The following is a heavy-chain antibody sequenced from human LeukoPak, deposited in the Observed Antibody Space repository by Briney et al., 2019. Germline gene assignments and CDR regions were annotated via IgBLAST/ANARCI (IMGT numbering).Heavy chain of an antibody. J-gene: IGHJ4*02. V-gene: IGHV5-51*01. CDR3: ARRYYDYVWGSYRPDPYFDY. CDR1: GYSFTSYW. Sequence: GESLKISCKGSGYSFTSYWIGWVRQMPGKGLEWMGIIYPGDSDTRYSPSFQGQVTISADKSISTAYLQWSSLKASDTAMYYCARRYYDYVWGSYRPDPYFDYWGQGTLVTVPS. CDR2: IYPGDSDT. D-gene: IGHD3-16*02.